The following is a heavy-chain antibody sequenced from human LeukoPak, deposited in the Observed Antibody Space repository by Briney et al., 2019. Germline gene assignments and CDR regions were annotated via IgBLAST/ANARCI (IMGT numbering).Heavy chain of an antibody. J-gene: IGHJ4*02. V-gene: IGHV3-7*01. Sequence: GGSLRLSCEASGFTLSTYWMNWVRQVPGKGLDWVASINPDGSGKRYVDSVKGRFTIARDNADNSLSLQMNSLRAEDTAVYYCASWGAGGNSWGQGTLATVSS. D-gene: IGHD3-16*01. CDR1: GFTLSTYW. CDR2: INPDGSGK. CDR3: ASWGAGGNS.